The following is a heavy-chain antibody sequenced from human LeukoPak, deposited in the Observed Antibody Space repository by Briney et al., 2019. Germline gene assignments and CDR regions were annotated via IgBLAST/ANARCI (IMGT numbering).Heavy chain of an antibody. V-gene: IGHV3-21*01. D-gene: IGHD6-19*01. Sequence: GGSLRLSCEASGFTLSTFDMNWVRQTPGKGLEWVSSISSRGNIMYYADSVKGRFTISRDNAKNSLDLQMNSLRAEDTAVYYCAIDRYSSGWYTFDYWGQGTLVTVSS. J-gene: IGHJ4*02. CDR3: AIDRYSSGWYTFDY. CDR2: ISSRGNIM. CDR1: GFTLSTFD.